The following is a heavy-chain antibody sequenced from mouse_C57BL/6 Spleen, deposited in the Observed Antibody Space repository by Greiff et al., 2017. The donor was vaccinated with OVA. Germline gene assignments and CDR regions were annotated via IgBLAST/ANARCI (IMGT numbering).Heavy chain of an antibody. CDR3: ARGPSTTVVPYYFDY. J-gene: IGHJ2*01. V-gene: IGHV1-39*01. D-gene: IGHD1-1*01. CDR2: INPNYGTT. Sequence: EVKLVESGPELVKPGASVKISCKASGYSFTDYNMNWVKQSNGKSLEWIGVINPNYGTTSYNQKFKGKATLTVDQSSSTAYMQLNSLTSEDSAVYYCARGPSTTVVPYYFDYWGQGTTLTVSS. CDR1: GYSFTDYN.